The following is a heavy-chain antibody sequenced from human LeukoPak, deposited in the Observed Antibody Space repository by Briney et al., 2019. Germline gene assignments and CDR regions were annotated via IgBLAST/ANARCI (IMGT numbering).Heavy chain of an antibody. J-gene: IGHJ4*02. Sequence: GGSLRLSCVASGFTFSRHPMSWVRQAPGNGLELVSAINERGDITKYADSVMRRFTISRDSSKNTLYLKMNSLRAEDTAVYYCARGDDISPGRVLEYWGRGTLVTVSS. CDR3: ARGDDISPGRVLEY. D-gene: IGHD3-9*01. V-gene: IGHV3-23*01. CDR2: INERGDIT. CDR1: GFTFSRHP.